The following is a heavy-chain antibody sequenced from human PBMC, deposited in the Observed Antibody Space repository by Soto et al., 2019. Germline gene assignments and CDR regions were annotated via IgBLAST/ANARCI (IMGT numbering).Heavy chain of an antibody. CDR2: IYSSGTT. J-gene: IGHJ5*02. CDR1: GDSIRPSNW. V-gene: IGHV4-4*02. CDR3: ARAPGVVVGTSILSSWFAP. Sequence: QVQLQESGPGLVKSSGTLSLACTVSGDSIRPSNWWSWVRQTPGKGLEWIVEIYSSGTTNFNPSLTSRISIAMDESRNLFSLNLTSVAAADTAVYFCARAPGVVVGTSILSSWFAPWGPGNLVIVSS. D-gene: IGHD2-21*02.